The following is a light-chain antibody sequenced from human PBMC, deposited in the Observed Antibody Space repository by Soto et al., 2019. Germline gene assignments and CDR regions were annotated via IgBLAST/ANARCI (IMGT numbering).Light chain of an antibody. CDR3: CSYAGSSTPVV. Sequence: QSALTQPASVSGSPGKSITISGIGTSSVVGSYNLTSWYKQHPGKAPKLMIYEGSKRPSGVSNRFSGSKSGNTASLTISGLQAEDEADYYCCSYAGSSTPVVFGGGTKVTVL. CDR2: EGS. CDR1: SSVVGSYNL. J-gene: IGLJ2*01. V-gene: IGLV2-23*01.